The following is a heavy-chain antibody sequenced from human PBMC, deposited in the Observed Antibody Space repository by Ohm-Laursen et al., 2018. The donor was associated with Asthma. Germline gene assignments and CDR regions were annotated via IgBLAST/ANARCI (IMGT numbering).Heavy chain of an antibody. CDR2: IYYSGST. V-gene: IGHV4-59*07. J-gene: IGHJ2*01. Sequence: SDTLSLTCTVSGGSISSYYWSWIRQPPGKGLEWIGYIYYSGSTNYNPSLQSRVTISLDTSESQFSLNLYSVTAADTAVYYCARGSRDSSRLWYFDLWGRGTLVTVSS. CDR3: ARGSRDSSRLWYFDL. D-gene: IGHD6-13*01. CDR1: GGSISSYY.